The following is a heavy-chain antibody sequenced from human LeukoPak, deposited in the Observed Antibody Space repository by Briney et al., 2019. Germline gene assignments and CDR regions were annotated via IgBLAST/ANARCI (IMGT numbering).Heavy chain of an antibody. CDR2: IHHSGST. V-gene: IGHV4-30-2*01. D-gene: IGHD3-10*01. Sequence: SETLSLTCTVSGGSISNGGYSWNWIRQPPGKGLEWIGYIHHSGSTSYNPSLKSRVTISVDRSKNQFSLKLSSVTAADTAVYYCAKGYYYGSGTYADPFDFWGQGALVTVSS. CDR1: GGSISNGGYS. CDR3: AKGYYYGSGTYADPFDF. J-gene: IGHJ4*02.